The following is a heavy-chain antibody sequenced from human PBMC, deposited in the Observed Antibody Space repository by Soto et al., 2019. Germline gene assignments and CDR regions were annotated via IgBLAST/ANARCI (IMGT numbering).Heavy chain of an antibody. Sequence: ASVKVSCKASGYTFTGYYMHWVRQAPGQGLEWMGWINPNSGGTNYAQKFQGWVTMTRDTSISTAYMELSRLRSDDTAVYYCARDMYKWNWNAFDIWGQGTMVTVSS. CDR1: GYTFTGYY. V-gene: IGHV1-2*04. CDR2: INPNSGGT. J-gene: IGHJ3*02. CDR3: ARDMYKWNWNAFDI. D-gene: IGHD1-7*01.